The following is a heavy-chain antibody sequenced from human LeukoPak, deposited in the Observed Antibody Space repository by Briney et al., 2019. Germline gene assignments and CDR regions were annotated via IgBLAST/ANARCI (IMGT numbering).Heavy chain of an antibody. Sequence: GGSLRLSCAASGFTFSSYSTNWVRQAAGKGLAWVSSISSSSSYIYYADSVKGRFTISRDNAKNSLYLQMNSLRAEDTAVYYCARDAYGDLSFDYWGQGTLVTVSS. J-gene: IGHJ4*02. V-gene: IGHV3-21*01. D-gene: IGHD4-17*01. CDR1: GFTFSSYS. CDR3: ARDAYGDLSFDY. CDR2: ISSSSSYI.